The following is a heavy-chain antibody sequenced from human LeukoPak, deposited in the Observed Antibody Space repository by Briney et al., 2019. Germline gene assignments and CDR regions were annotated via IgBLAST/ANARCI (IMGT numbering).Heavy chain of an antibody. CDR3: AKDERAAAGLLIFDY. CDR2: ISWGGGST. Sequence: GGSLRLSCAASGFTFDDYTMHWVRQAPGKGLEWVSLISWGGGSTYYADSVKGRFTISRDNSKNSLYLQMNSLRTEDTALYYCAKDERAAAGLLIFDYWGQGTLVTVSS. J-gene: IGHJ4*02. D-gene: IGHD6-13*01. V-gene: IGHV3-43*01. CDR1: GFTFDDYT.